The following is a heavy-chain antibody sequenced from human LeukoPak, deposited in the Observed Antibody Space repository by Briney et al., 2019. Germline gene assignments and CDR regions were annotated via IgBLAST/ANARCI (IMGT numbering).Heavy chain of an antibody. V-gene: IGHV1-69*05. D-gene: IGHD2-15*01. CDR3: AVGVYCSGGSCYFPVNY. J-gene: IGHJ4*02. CDR2: IIPIFGTA. Sequence: SVKVSCKASGGTFSSYAISWVRQAPGQGLEWMGGIIPIFGTANYAQKFQGRVTITTDESTSTAYMELSSLRSEDTAVYYCAVGVYCSGGSCYFPVNYWGQGTLVTVSS. CDR1: GGTFSSYA.